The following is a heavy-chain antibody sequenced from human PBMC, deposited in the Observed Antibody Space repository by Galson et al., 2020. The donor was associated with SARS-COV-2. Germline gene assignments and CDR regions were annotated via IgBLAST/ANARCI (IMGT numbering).Heavy chain of an antibody. CDR3: ARVGDDFWSGYGWFDP. CDR1: GFTFSSYW. J-gene: IGHJ5*02. V-gene: IGHV3-74*01. D-gene: IGHD3-3*01. Sequence: GGSLRLSCAASGFTFSSYWMHWVRQAPGKGLVWVSRIYSEGSSTSYADSVKGRFTISRDNAKNSLYLQMNSLRAEDTAVYYCARVGDDFWSGYGWFDPWGQGTLVTVSS. CDR2: IYSEGSST.